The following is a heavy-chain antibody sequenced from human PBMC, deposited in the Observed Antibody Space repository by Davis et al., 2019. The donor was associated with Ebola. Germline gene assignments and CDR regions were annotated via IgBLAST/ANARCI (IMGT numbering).Heavy chain of an antibody. J-gene: IGHJ5*02. Sequence: SQTLSLTCAVYGGSFSGYYWSWIRQPPGKGLEWIGEINHRGSTNYNPSLKSRVTISVDTSKNQFSLKLSSVTAADTAVYYCARGYSGWFDPWGQGTLVTVSS. V-gene: IGHV4-34*01. CDR2: INHRGST. CDR3: ARGYSGWFDP. CDR1: GGSFSGYY. D-gene: IGHD1-26*01.